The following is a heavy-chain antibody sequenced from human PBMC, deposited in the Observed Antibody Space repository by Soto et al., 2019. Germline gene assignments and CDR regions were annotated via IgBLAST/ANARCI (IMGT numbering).Heavy chain of an antibody. J-gene: IGHJ6*03. V-gene: IGHV3-30*18. D-gene: IGHD2-2*01. CDR1: GFTFSSYW. CDR2: ISYDGSNK. Sequence: PGGSLRLSCAASGFTFSSYWMSWVRQAPGKGLEWVAVISYDGSNKYYADSVKGRFTISRDNSKNTLYLQMNSLRAEDTAVYYCAKTHLQLPATMDVWGKGTTVTVSS. CDR3: AKTHLQLPATMDV.